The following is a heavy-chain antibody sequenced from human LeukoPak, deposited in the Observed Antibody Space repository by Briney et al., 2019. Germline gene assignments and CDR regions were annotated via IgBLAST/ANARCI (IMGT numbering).Heavy chain of an antibody. J-gene: IGHJ3*02. Sequence: SETLSLTCTVSGGSISSYYWSWIRQPPGKGLEWIGYIYYSGGTNYNPSLKSRVTISVDTSKNQFSLKLSSVTAADTAVYYCAREVGYNAFDIWGQGTMVTVSS. CDR3: AREVGYNAFDI. V-gene: IGHV4-59*01. CDR2: IYYSGGT. D-gene: IGHD5-24*01. CDR1: GGSISSYY.